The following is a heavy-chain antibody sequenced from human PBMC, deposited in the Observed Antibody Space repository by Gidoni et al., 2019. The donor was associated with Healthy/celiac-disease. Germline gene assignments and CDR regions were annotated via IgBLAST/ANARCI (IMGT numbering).Heavy chain of an antibody. CDR2: FDPEDGET. CDR1: GYTLTELS. J-gene: IGHJ5*02. Sequence: VSGYTLTELSMHWVRQAPGKGLERMGGFDPEDGETIYAQKFQGRVTMTEDTSTDTAYMELSSLRSEDTAVYYCATYVVVVAATLGPWFDPWGQGTLVTVSS. CDR3: ATYVVVVAATLGPWFDP. D-gene: IGHD2-15*01. V-gene: IGHV1-24*01.